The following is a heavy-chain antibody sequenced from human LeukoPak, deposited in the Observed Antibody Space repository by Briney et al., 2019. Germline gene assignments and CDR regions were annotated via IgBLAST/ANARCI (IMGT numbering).Heavy chain of an antibody. CDR2: IYSSGSA. V-gene: IGHV4-4*07. CDR1: GASISPHF. J-gene: IGHJ4*02. Sequence: LETLSFTCTVSGASISPHFWSWIRQPAGKGLDWIGRIYSSGSADYNPSLKSRVTMSVDTSKNQFSLKLTSVTAADTAVYYCAREREGGYSYEIDYRGQGILVTVSS. D-gene: IGHD5-18*01. CDR3: AREREGGYSYEIDY.